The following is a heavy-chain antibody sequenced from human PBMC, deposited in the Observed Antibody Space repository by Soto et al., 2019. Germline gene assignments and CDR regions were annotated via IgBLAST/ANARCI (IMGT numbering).Heavy chain of an antibody. V-gene: IGHV4-39*01. Sequence: SETLSLTCTVSGGSISSSSYYWGWIRKPPGKGLEWIGSIYYSGSTYYNPSLKSRVTISVDTSKNQFSLKLSSVTAADTAVYYCASSWYYYYYGMDVWGQGTTVTVSS. CDR2: IYYSGST. D-gene: IGHD6-13*01. CDR3: ASSWYYYYYGMDV. J-gene: IGHJ6*02. CDR1: GGSISSSSYY.